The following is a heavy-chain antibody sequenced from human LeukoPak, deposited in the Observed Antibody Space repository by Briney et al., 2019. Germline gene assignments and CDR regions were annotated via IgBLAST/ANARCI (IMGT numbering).Heavy chain of an antibody. D-gene: IGHD3-22*01. CDR2: INHSGST. CDR1: GGSFSGYY. CDR3: ARDGYYDSSGYYPRNY. J-gene: IGHJ4*02. V-gene: IGHV4-34*01. Sequence: PSETLSLTCAVYGGSFSGYYWSWIRQPPGKGLEWIGEINHSGSTNYNPSLKSRVTISVDTSKNQFSLKLSSVTAADTAVYYCARDGYYDSSGYYPRNYWGQGTLVTVSS.